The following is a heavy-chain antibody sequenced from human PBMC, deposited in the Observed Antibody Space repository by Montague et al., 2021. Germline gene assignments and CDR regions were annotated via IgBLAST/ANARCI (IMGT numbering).Heavy chain of an antibody. D-gene: IGHD4-17*01. CDR1: GGSISSTAYY. Sequence: TLSLTCAVSGGSISSTAYYWSWIRQHPGKGLEWIGYIYYSGSTYYNPSLKSRVTISVDTSQNQSSLNLNSVTAADTAVYYCARVGATVTAPFDFWGQGTLVTVSS. CDR2: IYYSGST. V-gene: IGHV4-31*11. CDR3: ARVGATVTAPFDF. J-gene: IGHJ4*02.